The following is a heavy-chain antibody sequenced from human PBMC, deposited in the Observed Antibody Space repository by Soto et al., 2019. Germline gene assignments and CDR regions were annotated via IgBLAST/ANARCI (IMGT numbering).Heavy chain of an antibody. J-gene: IGHJ4*02. V-gene: IGHV1-18*01. D-gene: IGHD3-16*01. CDR2: ISAYNGNT. CDR1: GYTFTSYG. CDR3: AREASYRQPTPFDY. Sequence: SGKVCCKASGYTFTSYGISWVRQAPGQGLEWMGWISAYNGNTNYAQKLQGRVTMTTDTSTSTAYMELRSLRSDDTAVYYCAREASYRQPTPFDYWGQGTLVTVSS.